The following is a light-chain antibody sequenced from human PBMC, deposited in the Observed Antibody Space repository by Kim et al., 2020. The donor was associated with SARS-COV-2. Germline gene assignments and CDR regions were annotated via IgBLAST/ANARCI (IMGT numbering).Light chain of an antibody. CDR1: QSVSSSY. CDR3: QQYGSSPYT. J-gene: IGKJ2*01. CDR2: GAS. Sequence: LSPGERAPLTCRASQSVSSSYLAWYQQKPGQAPRLLIYGASSRATGIPDRFSGSGSGTDFTLTISRLEPEDFAVYYCQQYGSSPYTFGQGTKLEI. V-gene: IGKV3-20*01.